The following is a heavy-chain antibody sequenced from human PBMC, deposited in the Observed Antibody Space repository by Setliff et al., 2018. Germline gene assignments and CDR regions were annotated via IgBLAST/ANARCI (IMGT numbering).Heavy chain of an antibody. V-gene: IGHV3-73*01. CDR3: ATDRGWLDMFDY. D-gene: IGHD6-19*01. CDR1: GFTFSNAW. J-gene: IGHJ4*02. Sequence: GGSLRLSCAVSGFTFSNAWMTWVRQAPGKGLEWVGRIRSKADSYPTAYAASVKGRFTISRDDSKNTAYLQMNSLKTEDTAVYYCATDRGWLDMFDYWGQGALVTVSS. CDR2: IRSKADSYPT.